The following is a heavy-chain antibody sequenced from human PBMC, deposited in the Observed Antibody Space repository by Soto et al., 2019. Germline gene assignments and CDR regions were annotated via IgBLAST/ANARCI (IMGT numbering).Heavy chain of an antibody. CDR2: ISWNSGSI. CDR3: AKDLSSIVVVTAMNYYGMDV. J-gene: IGHJ6*02. V-gene: IGHV3-9*01. CDR1: GFTFDDYA. Sequence: SLRLSGAASGFTFDDYAMHWVRQAPGKGLEWVSGISWNSGSIGYADSVKGRFTISRDNAKNSLYLQMNSLRAEDTALYYCAKDLSSIVVVTAMNYYGMDVWGQGTTVTVSS. D-gene: IGHD2-21*02.